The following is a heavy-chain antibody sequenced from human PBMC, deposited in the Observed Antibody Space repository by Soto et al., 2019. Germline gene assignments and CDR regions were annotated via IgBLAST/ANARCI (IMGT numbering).Heavy chain of an antibody. J-gene: IGHJ6*03. Sequence: ASVKVSCKASGGTFSSYAISWVRQAPGQGLEWMGGIIPIFGTANYAQKFQGRVTITADESTSTAYMELSSLRSEDTAVYYCATSPLSPGITFFGVVTPSYYYYYMDVWGKGTTVTVSS. CDR2: IIPIFGTA. CDR3: ATSPLSPGITFFGVVTPSYYYYYMDV. V-gene: IGHV1-69*13. CDR1: GGTFSSYA. D-gene: IGHD3-3*01.